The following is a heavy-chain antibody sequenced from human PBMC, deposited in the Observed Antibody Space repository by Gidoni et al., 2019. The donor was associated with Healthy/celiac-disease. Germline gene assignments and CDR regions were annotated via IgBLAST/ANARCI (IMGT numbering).Heavy chain of an antibody. CDR1: GGSFSGYY. V-gene: IGHV4-34*01. Sequence: QVQLQQWGAGLLQPSETLSLTCAVYGGSFSGYYWSWIRQPPGKGLEWIGEINHSGSTNYNPSLKSRVTISVDTSKNQFSLKLSSVTAADTAVYYCARESWRALTAFDIWGQGTMVTVSS. CDR2: INHSGST. D-gene: IGHD3-10*01. CDR3: ARESWRALTAFDI. J-gene: IGHJ3*02.